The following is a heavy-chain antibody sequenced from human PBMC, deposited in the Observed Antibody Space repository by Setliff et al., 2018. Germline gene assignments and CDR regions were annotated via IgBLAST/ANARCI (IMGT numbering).Heavy chain of an antibody. J-gene: IGHJ4*02. D-gene: IGHD2-21*01. CDR2: INHSGST. CDR1: GGSFSGYY. CDR3: ARTLLLSPYYFDY. Sequence: SETLSLTCAVYGGSFSGYYWSWIRQPPGKGLEWIGEINHSGSTNYNPSLKSRVTISVDTSKNQFSLKLSSVTAADTAVYYCARTLLLSPYYFDYWGQGTRVTVSS. V-gene: IGHV4-34*01.